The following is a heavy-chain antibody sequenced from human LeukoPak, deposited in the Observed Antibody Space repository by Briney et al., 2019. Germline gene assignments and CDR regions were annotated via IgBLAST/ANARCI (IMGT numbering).Heavy chain of an antibody. D-gene: IGHD2-2*01. V-gene: IGHV3-66*02. J-gene: IGHJ3*02. Sequence: PGESLRLSCAASGFTVSGNYMSWVRQAPGKGLEWVSLIYSGGDTYYADSVKGRFTISRDNSKNTLYLQMDSLRAEDTAVYYCATRYCSSTSCYRGAFDIWGQGTMVTVSS. CDR3: ATRYCSSTSCYRGAFDI. CDR1: GFTVSGNY. CDR2: IYSGGDT.